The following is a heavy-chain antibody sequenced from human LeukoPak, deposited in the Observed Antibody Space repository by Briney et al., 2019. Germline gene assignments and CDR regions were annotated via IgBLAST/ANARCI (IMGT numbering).Heavy chain of an antibody. CDR2: IYHSGST. V-gene: IGHV4-4*02. CDR1: GGSISSSNW. J-gene: IGHJ4*02. D-gene: IGHD1-26*01. Sequence: PSGTLSLTCAVSGGSISSSNWWSWVRQPPGKGLEWIGEIYHSGSTNYNPSLKSRVTISVDKSKNQFSLKLSSVTAADTAVYYCAREPPSGSKNYGQGFVSWGQGTLVTVSS. CDR3: AREPPSGSKNYGQGFVS.